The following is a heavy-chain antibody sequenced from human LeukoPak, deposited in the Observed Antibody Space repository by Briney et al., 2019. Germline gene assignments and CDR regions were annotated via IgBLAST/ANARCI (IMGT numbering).Heavy chain of an antibody. V-gene: IGHV6-1*01. CDR1: GDSVSSNSAA. J-gene: IGHJ4*02. CDR3: ARGGWLQSQGLDY. CDR2: TYYRSKWYN. Sequence: SQTLSLTCAISGDSVSSNSAAWNWIRQSPSRGLEWLGRTYYRSKWYNDYAVSVKSRITINPDTSKNQFSLKLSSVTAADTAVYYCARGGWLQSQGLDYWGQGTLVTVSS. D-gene: IGHD5-24*01.